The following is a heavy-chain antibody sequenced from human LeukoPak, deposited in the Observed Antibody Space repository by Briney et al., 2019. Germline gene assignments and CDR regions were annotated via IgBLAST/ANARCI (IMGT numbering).Heavy chain of an antibody. J-gene: IGHJ4*02. V-gene: IGHV4-39*07. CDR2: IYYSGST. CDR3: ASNFIAARPFRRPSYFDY. CDR1: GGSISSSSYY. D-gene: IGHD6-6*01. Sequence: SETLSLTCTVSGGSISSSSYYWGWIRQPPGKGLEWIGSIYYSGSTYYNPSLKSRVTISVDTSKNQFSLKLSSVTAADTAVYYCASNFIAARPFRRPSYFDYWGQGTLVTVSS.